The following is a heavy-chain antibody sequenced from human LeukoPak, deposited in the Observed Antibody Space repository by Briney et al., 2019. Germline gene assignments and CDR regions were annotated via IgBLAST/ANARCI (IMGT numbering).Heavy chain of an antibody. CDR3: ARGVVVVIDSDAFDI. Sequence: TGGSLRLSCAASGFTFSSYGMHWVRQAPGKGLEWVAVIWYDGSNKYYADSVKGRFTISRDNSKNTLYLQMNSLRAEDTAVYYCARGVVVVIDSDAFDIWGQGTMVTVSS. CDR1: GFTFSSYG. V-gene: IGHV3-33*08. CDR2: IWYDGSNK. D-gene: IGHD3-22*01. J-gene: IGHJ3*02.